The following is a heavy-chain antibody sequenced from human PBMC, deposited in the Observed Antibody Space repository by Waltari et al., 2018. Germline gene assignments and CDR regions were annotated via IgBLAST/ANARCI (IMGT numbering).Heavy chain of an antibody. CDR3: ARGGYYYDSSGYYYGYYFDY. Sequence: QVQLVQSGAEVKKPGSSVKVSCKASGGTFSSYAISWVRQAPGQGLEWMGGIIPILGIANYAQKFQGRVTITADESTSTAYMELSSLRSEDTAVYYCARGGYYYDSSGYYYGYYFDYWGQGTLVT. D-gene: IGHD3-22*01. V-gene: IGHV1-69*04. CDR2: IIPILGIA. J-gene: IGHJ4*02. CDR1: GGTFSSYA.